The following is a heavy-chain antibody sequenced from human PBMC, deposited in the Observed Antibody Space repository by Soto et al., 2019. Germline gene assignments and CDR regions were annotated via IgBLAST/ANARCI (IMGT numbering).Heavy chain of an antibody. Sequence: QVQLVQSGAEVKKPGSSVKVSCTASGGSLRNSVISWVRQAPAQRLEWMGGVIPILGTANSAQKFQGRVTMTADEATSPAYMALSSLSPDDTAVYYCAILGPPGHWGPGTLVIASS. D-gene: IGHD2-15*01. J-gene: IGHJ4*02. V-gene: IGHV1-69*01. CDR2: VIPILGTA. CDR3: AILGPPGH. CDR1: GGSLRNSV.